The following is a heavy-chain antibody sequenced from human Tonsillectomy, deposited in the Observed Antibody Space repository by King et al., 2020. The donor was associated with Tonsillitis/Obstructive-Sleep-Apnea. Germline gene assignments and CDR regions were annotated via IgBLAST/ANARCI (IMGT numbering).Heavy chain of an antibody. CDR1: GGSISSGRYY. CDR2: IYYSGST. J-gene: IGHJ5*02. CDR3: ARGFGASTFFGVFIIPRWFDP. D-gene: IGHD3-3*01. V-gene: IGHV4-31*01. Sequence: QLQESGPGLVKPSQTLSLTCTVSGGSISSGRYYWSWIRQHPGKGLEWIGYIYYSGSTYYNPSLKSLVTISVDTSKNQFSLKLSSVTAADTVVYYCARGFGASTFFGVFIIPRWFDPWGQGTLVTVSS.